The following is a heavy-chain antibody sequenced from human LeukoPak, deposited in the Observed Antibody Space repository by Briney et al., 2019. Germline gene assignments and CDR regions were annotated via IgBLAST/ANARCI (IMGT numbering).Heavy chain of an antibody. CDR3: AKAPPSLYSSGWYGGWQYPTSDY. CDR1: GLTFSSYA. D-gene: IGHD6-19*01. Sequence: PGGSLRLSCAASGLTFSSYAMSWVRQAPGKGLEWVSAISGSGGSTYYADSVKGRFTISRDNSKNTLYLQMNSLRAEDTAVYYCAKAPPSLYSSGWYGGWQYPTSDYWGQGTLVTVSS. J-gene: IGHJ4*02. V-gene: IGHV3-23*01. CDR2: ISGSGGST.